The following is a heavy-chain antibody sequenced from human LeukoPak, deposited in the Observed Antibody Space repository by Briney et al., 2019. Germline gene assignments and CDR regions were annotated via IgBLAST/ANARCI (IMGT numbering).Heavy chain of an antibody. V-gene: IGHV3-30*02. D-gene: IGHD6-13*01. CDR1: GFNFNTYW. J-gene: IGHJ6*03. Sequence: GGSLRLSCEASGFNFNTYWMGWVRQAPGKGLEWVAFIRYDGSNKYYADSVKGRFTISRDNSKNTLYLQMNSLRAEDTAVYYCAKEEAAAGTGPTYYYYYYMDVWGKGTTVTVSS. CDR3: AKEEAAAGTGPTYYYYYYMDV. CDR2: IRYDGSNK.